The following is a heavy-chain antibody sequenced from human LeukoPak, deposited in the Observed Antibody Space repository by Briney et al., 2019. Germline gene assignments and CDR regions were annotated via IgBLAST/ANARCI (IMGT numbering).Heavy chain of an antibody. CDR2: IFYGGTT. D-gene: IGHD2-15*01. J-gene: IGHJ4*02. Sequence: SETLSLTCTVSGGSISGYYWTWIRQPPGKGLEWIGYIFYGGTTNYNPSLKSRVTMSVDTSKNQFSLKMSSVTAADTAVYYCARRYCSGSSCYSGFDYWGQGTLVTVSS. CDR1: GGSISGYY. V-gene: IGHV4-59*01. CDR3: ARRYCSGSSCYSGFDY.